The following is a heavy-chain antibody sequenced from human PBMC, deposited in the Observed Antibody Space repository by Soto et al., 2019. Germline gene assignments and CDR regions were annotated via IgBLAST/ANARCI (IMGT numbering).Heavy chain of an antibody. J-gene: IGHJ6*02. V-gene: IGHV4-34*01. D-gene: IGHD3-3*01. CDR3: ARRFWSGQRGV. CDR1: GGSFSGYY. Sequence: QVQLQQWGAGLLKPSETLSLTCAVYGGSFSGYYWSWIRQPPGKGLEWIGEINHSGSTNYNPSLKSPVTISVDTSKNQFSLKLSSVTAAHTAVYYCARRFWSGQRGVWGQGTTVTVSS. CDR2: INHSGST.